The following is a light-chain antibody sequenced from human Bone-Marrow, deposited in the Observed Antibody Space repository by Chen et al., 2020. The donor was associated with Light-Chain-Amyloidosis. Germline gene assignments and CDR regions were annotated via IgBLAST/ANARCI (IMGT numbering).Light chain of an antibody. Sequence: QSALTQPASASGSRGQSITITCTGTSGDVGTYNYVSWYQQHPGKAPKVMIYAVSNRPSGVSNRFSGSKSGNTASLTISGLQAEDEADYYCSSFTSSSSYVFGPGTKVTVL. V-gene: IGLV2-14*01. J-gene: IGLJ1*01. CDR2: AVS. CDR1: SGDVGTYNY. CDR3: SSFTSSSSYV.